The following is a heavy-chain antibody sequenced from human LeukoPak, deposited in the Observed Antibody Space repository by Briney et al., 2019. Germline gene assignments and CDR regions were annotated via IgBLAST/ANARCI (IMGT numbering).Heavy chain of an antibody. CDR3: ARNPPRSGYSYGTPIDY. V-gene: IGHV4-34*01. CDR1: GGSFSGYY. Sequence: PSETLSLTCAVYGGSFSGYYWSWIRHPPGKGLEWIGEINHSGSTNYNPSLKSRVTISVDTSKNQFSLKLSSATAADTAVYYCARNPPRSGYSYGTPIDYWGQGTLVTVSS. D-gene: IGHD5-18*01. CDR2: INHSGST. J-gene: IGHJ4*02.